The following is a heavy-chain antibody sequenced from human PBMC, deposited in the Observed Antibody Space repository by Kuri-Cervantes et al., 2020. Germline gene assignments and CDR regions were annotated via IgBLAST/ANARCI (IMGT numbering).Heavy chain of an antibody. CDR2: IYHSGST. CDR1: GGSISSSNW. J-gene: IGHJ4*02. D-gene: IGHD6-19*01. CDR3: ARAAIAVAGRGEVIDY. V-gene: IGHV4-4*02. Sequence: SETLSLTCAVSGGSISSSNWWSWVRQPPGKGLEWIGEIYHSGSTNYNPSLKSRVTISVDTSKNQFSLKLSSVTAADTAVYYCARAAIAVAGRGEVIDYWGQGTLVTVSS.